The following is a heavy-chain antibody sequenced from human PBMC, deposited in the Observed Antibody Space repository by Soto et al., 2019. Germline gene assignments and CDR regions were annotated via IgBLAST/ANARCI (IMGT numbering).Heavy chain of an antibody. V-gene: IGHV4-59*01. CDR2: FYDGGST. J-gene: IGHJ6*02. Sequence: SETLSLTCTVSGGSISTYYWSWIRQPPGKGLEWIGYFYDGGSTNYNPSLKSRVTISVDTSKNQFSLKLTSVTAADTAVYYCTRDSIKPQYGMDVWGQGTTLTVSS. CDR1: GGSISTYY. CDR3: TRDSIKPQYGMDV.